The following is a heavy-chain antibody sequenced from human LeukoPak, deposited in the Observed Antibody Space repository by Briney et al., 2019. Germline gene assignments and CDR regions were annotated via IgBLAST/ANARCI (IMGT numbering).Heavy chain of an antibody. CDR1: GGSIGSGGYY. CDR2: IYTSGST. J-gene: IGHJ4*02. CDR3: ARDGGY. V-gene: IGHV4-61*02. Sequence: PSETLSLTCTVSGGSIGSGGYYWGWIRQPAGKGLEWIGRIYTSGSTNYNPSLKSRVTISVDTSKNQFSLKLSSVTAADSAVYYCARDGGYWGQGTLVTVSS. D-gene: IGHD3-16*01.